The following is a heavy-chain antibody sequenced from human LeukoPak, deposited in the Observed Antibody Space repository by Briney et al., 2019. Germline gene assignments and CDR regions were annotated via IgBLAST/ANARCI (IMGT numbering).Heavy chain of an antibody. V-gene: IGHV3-53*01. CDR3: ARGRNGWYHNFDY. D-gene: IGHD6-19*01. CDR1: GFTVSSNY. Sequence: HPGGSLRLSCAASGFTVSSNYMSWVRQAPGRGLEWVSVIYSGGSTFYADSVKGRFTISRDNSKNTLYLQMKSLRAEDKAVYYCARGRNGWYHNFDYWGQGTLVTVSS. J-gene: IGHJ4*02. CDR2: IYSGGST.